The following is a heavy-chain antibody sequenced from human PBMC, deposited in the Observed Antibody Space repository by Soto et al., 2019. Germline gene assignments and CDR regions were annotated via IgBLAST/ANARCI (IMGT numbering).Heavy chain of an antibody. J-gene: IGHJ3*02. V-gene: IGHV3-33*01. CDR3: AIDALGYDNLTGYGYDAFDI. Sequence: PGGSLRLSRAASGCTFSSYGMHWVRKAKGKGLEWVAVIWYDGSNKYYADSVKGRFTTTRDNSKNTLYLQMNSLRAEDTAVYYCAIDALGYDNLTGYGYDAFDILGQGTMVTVSS. CDR1: GCTFSSYG. CDR2: IWYDGSNK. D-gene: IGHD3-9*01.